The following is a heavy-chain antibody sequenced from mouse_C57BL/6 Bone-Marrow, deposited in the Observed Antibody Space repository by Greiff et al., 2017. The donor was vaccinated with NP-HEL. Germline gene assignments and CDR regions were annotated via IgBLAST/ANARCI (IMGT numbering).Heavy chain of an antibody. V-gene: IGHV5-16*01. CDR3: ARDDYWYFDV. Sequence: EVQLVESEGGLVQPGSSMKLSCTASGFTFRAYSMAWVRQVPAKVLEWVAHINSACSRPYYLDSLKSRFIISRDNATNILYLQMSSLKSEDTATYYCARDDYWYFDVWGTGTTVTVSS. CDR2: INSACSRP. J-gene: IGHJ1*03. CDR1: GFTFRAYS.